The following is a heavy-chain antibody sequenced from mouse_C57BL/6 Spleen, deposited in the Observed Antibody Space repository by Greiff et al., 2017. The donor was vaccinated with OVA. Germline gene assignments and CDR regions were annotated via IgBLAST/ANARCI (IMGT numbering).Heavy chain of an antibody. CDR2: ISSGGSYT. Sequence: EVQVVESGGDLVKPGGSLKLSCAASGFTFSSYGMSWVRQTPDKRLEWVATISSGGSYTYYPDSVKGRFTISRGNAKNTLYLQMSSLKSEDTAMYYCARNPYFDYWGQGTTLTVSS. CDR3: ARNPYFDY. CDR1: GFTFSSYG. J-gene: IGHJ2*01. V-gene: IGHV5-6*01.